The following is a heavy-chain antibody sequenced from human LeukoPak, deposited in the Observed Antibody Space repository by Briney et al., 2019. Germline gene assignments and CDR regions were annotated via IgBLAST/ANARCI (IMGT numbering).Heavy chain of an antibody. J-gene: IGHJ6*02. Sequence: GGSLRLSCAASGFTFSRYWMSWVRQAPGKGLEGVANIKQGGSEKYYVDSVKGRFTISRDNAKNSLYLQMNSLRAEDTAVYYCARDSGPPTTYYDFWSGYPYNGMDVWGQGTTVTVSS. CDR3: ARDSGPPTTYYDFWSGYPYNGMDV. CDR2: IKQGGSEK. V-gene: IGHV3-7*01. CDR1: GFTFSRYW. D-gene: IGHD3-3*01.